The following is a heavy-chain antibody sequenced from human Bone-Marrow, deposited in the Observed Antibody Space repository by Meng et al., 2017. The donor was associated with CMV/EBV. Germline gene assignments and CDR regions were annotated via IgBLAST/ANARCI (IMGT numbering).Heavy chain of an antibody. CDR3: AKSSYYDSSGWFDY. V-gene: IGHV3-23*01. D-gene: IGHD3-22*01. Sequence: ASGFTFSSYARSWVRQTPGKGLEWVSGITGSGGSTYYADSVKGRFTISRDNSKNTLYLQMNSLRAEDTAVYYCAKSSYYDSSGWFDYWGQGTLVTVSS. CDR2: ITGSGGST. J-gene: IGHJ4*02. CDR1: GFTFSSYA.